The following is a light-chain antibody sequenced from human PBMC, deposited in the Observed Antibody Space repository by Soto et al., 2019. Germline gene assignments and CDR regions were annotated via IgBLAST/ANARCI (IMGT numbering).Light chain of an antibody. CDR2: GSS. CDR3: QHNGRS. J-gene: IGKJ5*01. V-gene: IGKV3-20*01. CDR1: QSVSSTY. Sequence: EIVLTQSPGILSLSPGESATLSCRPSQSVSSTYLAWYQQKPGQAPRLLIFGSSSRATGISDRFSGSGSGTDFTLIINRLDPEDSAVYYCQHNGRSFGQGTRLEIK.